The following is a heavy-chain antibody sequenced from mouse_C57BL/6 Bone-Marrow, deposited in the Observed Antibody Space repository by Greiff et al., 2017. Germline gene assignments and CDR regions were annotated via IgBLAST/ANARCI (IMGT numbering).Heavy chain of an antibody. CDR1: GYTFTGYW. Sequence: VQLQQSGAELMKPGASVKLSCKATGYTFTGYWIEWVKQRPGHGLEWIGEILPGSGSTNYNEKFKGQATFTADTSSNTAYMQLSSLSTDDSAIYYGAKRLFYYYGSWFAYWGQGTLVTVSA. D-gene: IGHD1-1*01. V-gene: IGHV1-9*01. J-gene: IGHJ3*01. CDR2: ILPGSGST. CDR3: AKRLFYYYGSWFAY.